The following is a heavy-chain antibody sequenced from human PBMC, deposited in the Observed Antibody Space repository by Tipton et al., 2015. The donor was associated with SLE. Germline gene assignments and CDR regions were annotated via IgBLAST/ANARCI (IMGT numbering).Heavy chain of an antibody. CDR3: ARGREWVENYGSGSYRTHQYLDP. Sequence: LRLSCAVYDGSFSGYYWSWIRQPPGKGLEWIGHVHHSVSTNYNPSLRSRITISVDTSKNQFSLKMSSVTAADTAVYYCARGREWVENYGSGSYRTHQYLDPWGRGTLVTVSS. CDR1: DGSFSGYY. D-gene: IGHD3-10*01. J-gene: IGHJ2*01. V-gene: IGHV4-59*01. CDR2: VHHSVST.